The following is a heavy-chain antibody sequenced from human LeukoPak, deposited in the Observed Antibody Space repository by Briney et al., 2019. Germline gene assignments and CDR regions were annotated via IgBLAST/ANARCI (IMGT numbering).Heavy chain of an antibody. D-gene: IGHD1-20*01. CDR1: GYTFTSYG. V-gene: IGHV1-18*01. CDR2: ISAYNGNT. CDR3: ARITGPDYYYYYMDV. J-gene: IGHJ6*03. Sequence: ASVKVSCKASGYTFTSYGISWVRQAPGQGLEWMGWISAYNGNTNYAQKLQGRVTMTTDTSTSTAYMELRSLRSDDTAVYYCARITGPDYYYYYMDVWGKGTTVTVSS.